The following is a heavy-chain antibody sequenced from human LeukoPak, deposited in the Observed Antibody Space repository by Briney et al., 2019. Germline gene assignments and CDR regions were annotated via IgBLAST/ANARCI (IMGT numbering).Heavy chain of an antibody. J-gene: IGHJ4*02. CDR3: ARAGRWETDTVDH. CDR1: GGSISSSSYY. Sequence: SETLSLTCTVSGGSISSSSYYWGWIRQPPGKGLEWIGSIYYSGSTYYNPSLKSRVTISVDTSKNRFSLKLSSVTAADTAVYYCARAGRWETDTVDHWGQGTLVTVSS. D-gene: IGHD5-18*01. CDR2: IYYSGST. V-gene: IGHV4-39*07.